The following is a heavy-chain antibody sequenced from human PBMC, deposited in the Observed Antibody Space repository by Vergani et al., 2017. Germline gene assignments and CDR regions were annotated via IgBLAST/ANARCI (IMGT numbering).Heavy chain of an antibody. Sequence: EVQLVQSGAEVKKPSESLIISCQISGYTFTDYWIGWVRQRPGKGLEWMGIVYPGDSDTRYSPSFEGQVTFSVDKSITTAYLHWSSLKASDTATYYCAGLDNTKYFDSWGQGTLVTVSS. CDR2: VYPGDSDT. CDR3: AGLDNTKYFDS. V-gene: IGHV5-51*03. CDR1: GYTFTDYW. D-gene: IGHD2-2*03. J-gene: IGHJ4*02.